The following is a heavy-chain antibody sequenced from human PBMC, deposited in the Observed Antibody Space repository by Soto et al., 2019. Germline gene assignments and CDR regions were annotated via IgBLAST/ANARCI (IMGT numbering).Heavy chain of an antibody. J-gene: IGHJ4*02. CDR1: GGSISSSSYY. CDR3: ARHTPAISISDH. V-gene: IGHV4-39*01. Sequence: PSETLSLTCTVSGGSISSSSYYWGWIRQPPGKGLEWIGSIYYSGSTYYNQSLKSRVTISVDTSKNQFSMKLRSVTAADTAVYYCARHTPAISISDHWGQGTLVTVS. D-gene: IGHD2-15*01. CDR2: IYYSGST.